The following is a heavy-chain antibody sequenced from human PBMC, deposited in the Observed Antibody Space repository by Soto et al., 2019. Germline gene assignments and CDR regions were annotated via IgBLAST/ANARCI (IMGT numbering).Heavy chain of an antibody. J-gene: IGHJ4*02. CDR2: IYYSGST. Sequence: SETLSLTCTVSGGSISSGGYYWSWIRQHPGKGLEWIGYIYYSGSTYYNPSLKSRVTISVDTSKNQFYLKLSSVTAADTAVYYCARVSYGVSATTFDYWGQGTLVTVSS. D-gene: IGHD5-12*01. CDR1: GGSISSGGYY. CDR3: ARVSYGVSATTFDY. V-gene: IGHV4-31*03.